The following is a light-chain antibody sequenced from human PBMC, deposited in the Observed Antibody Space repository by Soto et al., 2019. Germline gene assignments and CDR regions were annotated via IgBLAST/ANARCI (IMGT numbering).Light chain of an antibody. CDR1: SSDVGGYNY. Sequence: QSVVTQPACVPGSPGQSITISCSGTSSDVGGYNYVSWYQQHPGKAPKLMIYEVSNRPSGVSDRFLGSKSGDTASLTISGLQADDEADYYCSSYTSSSTRVFGTGTKVTAL. CDR3: SSYTSSSTRV. CDR2: EVS. V-gene: IGLV2-14*01. J-gene: IGLJ1*01.